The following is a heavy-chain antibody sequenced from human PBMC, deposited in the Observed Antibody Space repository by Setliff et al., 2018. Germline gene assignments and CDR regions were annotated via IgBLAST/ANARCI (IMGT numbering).Heavy chain of an antibody. D-gene: IGHD2-2*01. CDR2: MNPNSGNT. CDR1: GYTFTSYD. J-gene: IGHJ5*02. Sequence: GASVKVSCKASGYTFTSYDINWVRQATGQGLEWMGWMNPNSGNTGYAQKFQGRVTMTRNTSISTAYMELSSLRSEDTAVYYCARDPSLYCSSTSCSPHWFDPWGQGTLVTVSS. V-gene: IGHV1-8*02. CDR3: ARDPSLYCSSTSCSPHWFDP.